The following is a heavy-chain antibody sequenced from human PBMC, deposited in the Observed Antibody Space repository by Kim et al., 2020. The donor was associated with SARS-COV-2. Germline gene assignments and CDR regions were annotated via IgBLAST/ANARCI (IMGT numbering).Heavy chain of an antibody. Sequence: GGSLRLSCAASGFTFDDYAMHWVRQAPGKGLEWVSGISWNSGSIGYADSVKGRFTISRDNAKNSLYLQMNSLRAEDTALYYCAKGYSFSYYYGMDVWGQGTTVTVSS. V-gene: IGHV3-9*01. D-gene: IGHD3-10*01. CDR3: AKGYSFSYYYGMDV. CDR2: ISWNSGSI. J-gene: IGHJ6*02. CDR1: GFTFDDYA.